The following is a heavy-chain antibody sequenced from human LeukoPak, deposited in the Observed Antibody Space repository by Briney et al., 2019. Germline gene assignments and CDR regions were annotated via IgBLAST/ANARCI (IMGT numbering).Heavy chain of an antibody. Sequence: ASVKVSCKASGYTFTSYGISWVRQAPGQGLEWMGWISAYNGNTNYAQKLQGRVTMTTDTSTSTAYMELRSLRSDDTAVYYCARDADYYGSGSYRKELDYWGQGTLVTVSS. J-gene: IGHJ4*02. CDR1: GYTFTSYG. CDR3: ARDADYYGSGSYRKELDY. D-gene: IGHD3-10*01. CDR2: ISAYNGNT. V-gene: IGHV1-18*01.